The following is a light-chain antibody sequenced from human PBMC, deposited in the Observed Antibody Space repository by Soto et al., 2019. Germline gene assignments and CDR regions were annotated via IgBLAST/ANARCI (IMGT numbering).Light chain of an antibody. Sequence: QSVLTQPASVSGSPGQSITSSCTGTSSDIDAYNYVSWYQQHPGKAPKLMIYDVSNRPSGISNRFSGSKSGNTASLTISGLQAEDEADYYCGSYTTRSNYVFGTGAKVTVL. J-gene: IGLJ1*01. V-gene: IGLV2-14*01. CDR2: DVS. CDR1: SSDIDAYNY. CDR3: GSYTTRSNYV.